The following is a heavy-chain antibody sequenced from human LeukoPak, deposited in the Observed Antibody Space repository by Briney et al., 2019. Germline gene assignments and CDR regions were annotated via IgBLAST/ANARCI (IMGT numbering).Heavy chain of an antibody. V-gene: IGHV4-59*01. J-gene: IGHJ4*02. CDR3: ARANRGYNYGPLDF. D-gene: IGHD5-18*01. Sequence: KTSETLSLTCTVSGVSIGSYYWSWIRQPPGKGVEWIGYIYSSGSTNYNPSLKSRVTISIDTSKNQFSLKLSSVTAADTAVYFCARANRGYNYGPLDFWGQGTLVTVSS. CDR1: GVSIGSYY. CDR2: IYSSGST.